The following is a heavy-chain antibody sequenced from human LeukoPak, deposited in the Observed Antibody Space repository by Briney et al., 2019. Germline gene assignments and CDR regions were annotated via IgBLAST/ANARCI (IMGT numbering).Heavy chain of an antibody. D-gene: IGHD3-3*01. J-gene: IGHJ6*03. V-gene: IGHV4-59*01. CDR3: ARDAGPSNFWSGYYPNYYYYYMDV. CDR1: GGSISSYY. CDR2: IYYSGST. Sequence: PSETLSLTCTVSGGSISSYYWSWIRQPPGKGLEWIGYIYYSGSTNYNPSLKSRVTISVDTSKNQFSLKLSSVTAADTAVCYCARDAGPSNFWSGYYPNYYYYYMDVWGKGTTVTVSS.